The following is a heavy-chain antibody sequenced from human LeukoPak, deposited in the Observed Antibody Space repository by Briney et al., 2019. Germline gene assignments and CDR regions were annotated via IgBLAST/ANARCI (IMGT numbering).Heavy chain of an antibody. Sequence: PSETLSLTCTVSGGSISSSSYYWGWIRQPPGKGLEWIGSIYYSGSTYYNPSLKSRVTISVDTSKNQFSLKLSSVTAADTAVYYCASGRGIAAAGTFYWGQGTLVTVSS. D-gene: IGHD6-13*01. V-gene: IGHV4-39*07. CDR2: IYYSGST. CDR1: GGSISSSSYY. J-gene: IGHJ4*02. CDR3: ASGRGIAAAGTFY.